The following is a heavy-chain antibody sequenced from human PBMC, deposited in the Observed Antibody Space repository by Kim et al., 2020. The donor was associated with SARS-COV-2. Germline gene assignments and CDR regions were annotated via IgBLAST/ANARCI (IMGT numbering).Heavy chain of an antibody. CDR3: ARGDRGVLRYYFDY. J-gene: IGHJ4*02. D-gene: IGHD3-10*01. Sequence: DCSPSIKSRVTISVSTAKNQLSLNLNSVTAADTGVYYCARGDRGVLRYYFDYWGQGTLVTVSS. V-gene: IGHV4-34*01.